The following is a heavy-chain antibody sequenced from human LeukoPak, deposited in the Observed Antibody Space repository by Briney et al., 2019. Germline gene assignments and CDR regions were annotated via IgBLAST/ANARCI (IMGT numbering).Heavy chain of an antibody. D-gene: IGHD2-15*01. CDR1: GGSIRSDGYF. J-gene: IGHJ4*02. CDR3: ARRIVLVATANDVLDS. CDR2: IFYTGGT. V-gene: IGHV4-39*01. Sequence: SETLSLTCTVSGGSIRSDGYFWAWIRQPPGKGLEWIGSIFYTGGTYYNPSLKSRVTMSVDTSRNQFSLHVNSVTAADTAVYFCARRIVLVATANDVLDSWGQGTLVTVSS.